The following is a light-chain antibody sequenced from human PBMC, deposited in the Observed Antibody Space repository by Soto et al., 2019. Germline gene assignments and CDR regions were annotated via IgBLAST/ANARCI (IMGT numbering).Light chain of an antibody. V-gene: IGLV1-40*01. CDR1: SSNIGAGYD. J-gene: IGLJ3*02. Sequence: QSVLTQPPSVSGAPGQRVTISCTGSSSNIGAGYDVPWYQQLPGTAPKLLIYGNSNRPSGVPDRFSGSKSGTSASLAITGLRAEDESEYYCQSYDSSLSGWVFGGGTKLTVL. CDR3: QSYDSSLSGWV. CDR2: GNS.